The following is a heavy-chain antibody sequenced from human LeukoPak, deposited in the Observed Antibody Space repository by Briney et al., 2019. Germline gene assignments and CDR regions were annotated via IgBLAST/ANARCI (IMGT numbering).Heavy chain of an antibody. CDR3: ARDSSGRTYDSSDNAFDI. Sequence: GGSLRLSCAASGFTFSSYAMSWVRQAPGKGLEWVSSISSSSSYIYYADSVKGRFTISRDNAKNSLYLQMNSLRAEDTAVYYCARDSSGRTYDSSDNAFDIWGQGTMVTVSS. V-gene: IGHV3-21*01. D-gene: IGHD3-22*01. CDR1: GFTFSSYA. J-gene: IGHJ3*02. CDR2: ISSSSSYI.